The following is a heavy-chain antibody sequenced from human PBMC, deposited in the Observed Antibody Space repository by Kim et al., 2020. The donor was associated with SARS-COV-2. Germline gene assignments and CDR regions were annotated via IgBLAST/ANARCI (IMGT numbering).Heavy chain of an antibody. V-gene: IGHV3-7*01. CDR2: INRDGSEK. CDR3: ARRRAHLVATQDVQHYYYGMDV. D-gene: IGHD6-6*01. Sequence: GGSLRLSCAASGFTFGAYWMTWVRQAPGKGLEWVANINRDGSEKYYVDSVKGRFTISRDSAKNSLYLQMDGLRVEDTAVYYCARRRAHLVATQDVQHYYYGMDVWGQGTTVTVSS. CDR1: GFTFGAYW. J-gene: IGHJ6*02.